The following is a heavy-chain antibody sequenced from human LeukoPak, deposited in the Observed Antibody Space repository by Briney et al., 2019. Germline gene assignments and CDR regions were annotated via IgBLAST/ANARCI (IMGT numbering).Heavy chain of an antibody. CDR3: AKDRDFYDRNSFSPGAFDM. CDR2: ISPSGNYI. CDR1: GFAVSSYA. J-gene: IGHJ3*02. D-gene: IGHD2/OR15-2a*01. Sequence: GGSLRLSCAASGFAVSSYAMTWVRQAPGRGLEWVSTISPSGNYIFYADSVRGRFNISRDDANNSLHLQMDSLRAEDTAVYYCAKDRDFYDRNSFSPGAFDMWGQGTLVTVSS. V-gene: IGHV3-21*01.